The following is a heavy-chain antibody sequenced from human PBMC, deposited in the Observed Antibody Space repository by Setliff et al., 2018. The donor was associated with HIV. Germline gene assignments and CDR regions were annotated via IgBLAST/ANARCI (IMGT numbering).Heavy chain of an antibody. V-gene: IGHV4-59*11. CDR1: GTSIRSRF. J-gene: IGHJ4*02. Sequence: PSETLSLTCTVSGTSIRSRFWSWIRQPPGKGLEWIGTIYYSGNTNYNPSLKSRVTISVDTSKNQFSLQLSSVTAADTAVYYCTGDITEGFFLERASEYWGQGSLVTVSS. CDR2: IYYSGNT. CDR3: TGDITEGFFLERASEY. D-gene: IGHD3-3*01.